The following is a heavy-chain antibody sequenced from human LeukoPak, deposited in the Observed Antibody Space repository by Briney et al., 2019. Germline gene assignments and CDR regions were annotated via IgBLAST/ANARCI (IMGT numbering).Heavy chain of an antibody. CDR1: GYTFTGYY. J-gene: IGHJ6*02. D-gene: IGHD2-8*01. CDR3: ARVDCTNGVCSRGYYGMDV. Sequence: ASVKVSCKASGYTFTGYYMHWVRQAPGQGLEWMGWINPNSGGTNYAQKFQGRVTMTRDTSISTAYMELSRLRSDDTAVYYCARVDCTNGVCSRGYYGMDVWGQGTTVTVSS. V-gene: IGHV1-2*02. CDR2: INPNSGGT.